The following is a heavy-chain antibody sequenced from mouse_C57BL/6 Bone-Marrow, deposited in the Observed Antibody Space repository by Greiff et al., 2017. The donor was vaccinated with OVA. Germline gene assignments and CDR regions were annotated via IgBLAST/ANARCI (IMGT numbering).Heavy chain of an antibody. CDR2: INPGSGGT. D-gene: IGHD4-1*01. CDR1: GYAFTNYL. CDR3: ARETLGYSNYFDY. Sequence: QVQLQQSGAELVRPGTSVKVSCKASGYAFTNYLIEWVKQRPGQGLEWIGVINPGSGGTNYNEKFKGKATLTADKSSSPAYMQLSSLTSEDSAVYFCARETLGYSNYFDYWGQGTTLTVSS. J-gene: IGHJ2*01. V-gene: IGHV1-54*01.